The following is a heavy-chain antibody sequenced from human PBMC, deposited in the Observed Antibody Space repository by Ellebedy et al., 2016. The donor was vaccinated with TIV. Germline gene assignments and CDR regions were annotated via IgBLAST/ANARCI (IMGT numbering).Heavy chain of an antibody. Sequence: GGSLRLSXVASGFTFGRYRMHWVRQAPRNKLVWVSRIKSDGSSTTYADSVKGRFTTSRDNARNTLYLQMNSLRGEDTAVYFCARDRGDYSISGPWGQGTLVTVSS. CDR3: ARDRGDYSISGP. D-gene: IGHD4-11*01. J-gene: IGHJ5*02. V-gene: IGHV3-74*01. CDR2: IKSDGSST. CDR1: GFTFGRYR.